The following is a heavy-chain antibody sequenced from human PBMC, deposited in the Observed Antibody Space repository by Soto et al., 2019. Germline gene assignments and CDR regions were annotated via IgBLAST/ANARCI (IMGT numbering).Heavy chain of an antibody. CDR2: ISYDGGNK. J-gene: IGHJ3*02. CDR3: AKGGAFSETWPHDAFAI. Sequence: QVQLVESGGGVVQPGRSLRLSCTVSGFTSSNYGMHWVRQAPGKGLEWVAVISYDGGNKYYADSVKGRFTISRDNSKNXRYLQMNSLRPEDTAVYYCAKGGAFSETWPHDAFAIWGQGTMVAVSS. V-gene: IGHV3-30*18. D-gene: IGHD3-10*01. CDR1: GFTSSNYG.